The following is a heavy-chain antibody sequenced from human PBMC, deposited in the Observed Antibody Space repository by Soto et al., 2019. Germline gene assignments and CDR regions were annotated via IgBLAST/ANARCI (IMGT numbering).Heavy chain of an antibody. J-gene: IGHJ4*02. V-gene: IGHV3-30-3*01. CDR1: GFTFSSYA. Sequence: LRLSCAASGFTFSSYAMHWVRQAPGKGLEWVAVISYDGSNKYYADSVKGRFTISRDNSKNTLYLQMNSLRAEDTAVYYCASTLVRGVIISPLDYWGQGTLVTVSS. D-gene: IGHD3-10*01. CDR3: ASTLVRGVIISPLDY. CDR2: ISYDGSNK.